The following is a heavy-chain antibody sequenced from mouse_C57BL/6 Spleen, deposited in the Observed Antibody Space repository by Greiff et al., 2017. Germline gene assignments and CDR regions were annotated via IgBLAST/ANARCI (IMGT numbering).Heavy chain of an antibody. CDR1: GYTFNSYW. Sequence: VQLQQPGAEMVRPGSSVKLSCKASGYTFNSYWMHWVKQRPIPGCEWIGKMDPSDSATNDNQKCKDKATLTVDKSSSTAYMQLSSLTSEDSAVYYCAGGSSLWYFDVWGTGTTV. J-gene: IGHJ1*03. D-gene: IGHD1-1*01. CDR2: MDPSDSAT. V-gene: IGHV1-52*01. CDR3: AGGSSLWYFDV.